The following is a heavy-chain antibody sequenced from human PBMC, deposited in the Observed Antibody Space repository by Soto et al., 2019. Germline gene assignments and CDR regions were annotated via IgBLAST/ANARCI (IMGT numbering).Heavy chain of an antibody. J-gene: IGHJ4*02. CDR2: VYYSGTT. Sequence: QVQLQESGPGLLKPSETLSLTCSVSGGSVSDKTYYWSWIRQPPGKRREWIGYVYYSGTTNYNPSLKSRVTISVDLSKNRFSLRLSSVTTADTALYYCARTTAVPNTLRSRYSFDYWGQGTLVTVSS. CDR3: ARTTAVPNTLRSRYSFDY. D-gene: IGHD4-17*01. CDR1: GGSVSDKTYY. V-gene: IGHV4-61*01.